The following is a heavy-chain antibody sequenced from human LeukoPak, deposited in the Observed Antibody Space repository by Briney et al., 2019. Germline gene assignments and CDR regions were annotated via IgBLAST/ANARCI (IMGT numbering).Heavy chain of an antibody. Sequence: SETLSLTCTVSGGSMSPYHWGWIRQPPGKGLEWTGYIYYSGSTNYNPSLKSRVTISVDTSKNQFSLKLSSVTAADTAVYYCARHSTYYDFWSGYYTSGITWFDPWGQGTLVTVSS. D-gene: IGHD3-3*01. V-gene: IGHV4-59*08. CDR1: GGSMSPYH. CDR2: IYYSGST. CDR3: ARHSTYYDFWSGYYTSGITWFDP. J-gene: IGHJ5*02.